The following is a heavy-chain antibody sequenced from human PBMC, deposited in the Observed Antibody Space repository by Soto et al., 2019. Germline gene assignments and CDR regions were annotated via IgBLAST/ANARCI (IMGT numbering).Heavy chain of an antibody. J-gene: IGHJ4*02. CDR3: ARVGVSTRTFDY. CDR2: IYPSGSDT. Sequence: GESLKISCKGSGYNFAGYWIAWVRQMPGKGLELMGIIYPSGSDTRYRPSFQGQVTISADKSISSAYLQWSSLRASDTAMYCCARVGVSTRTFDYWGQGTPVTVSS. V-gene: IGHV5-51*01. D-gene: IGHD3-3*01. CDR1: GYNFAGYW.